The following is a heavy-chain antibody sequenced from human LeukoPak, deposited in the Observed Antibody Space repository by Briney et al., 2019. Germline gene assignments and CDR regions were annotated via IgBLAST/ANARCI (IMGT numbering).Heavy chain of an antibody. J-gene: IGHJ4*02. CDR3: ARDPDSGGYSLEDY. D-gene: IGHD6-19*01. CDR2: ISPDGSRT. V-gene: IGHV3-74*01. CDR1: GFTLSRYW. Sequence: TGGSLRLSCAASGFTLSRYWMHWVRQVPGKGPVWVSRISPDGSRTTYADSVKGRFTIFRDSAKNTLYLQMNGLRAEDTAVYYCARDPDSGGYSLEDYWGQGTLVTVSS.